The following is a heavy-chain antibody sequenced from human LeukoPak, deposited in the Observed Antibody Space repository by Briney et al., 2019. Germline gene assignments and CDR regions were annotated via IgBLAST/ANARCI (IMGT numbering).Heavy chain of an antibody. CDR2: IWYDGSNK. D-gene: IGHD6-6*01. CDR1: GFTFSSYG. V-gene: IGHV3-33*06. CDR3: AKDQYSSSTCAFDI. Sequence: HPGRSLRLSCAASGFTFSSYGMHWVRQAPGKGLEWVAVIWYDGSNKYYADSVKGRFTISRDNSKNTLYLQMNSLRAEDTAVYYCAKDQYSSSTCAFDIWGQGTMVTVSS. J-gene: IGHJ3*02.